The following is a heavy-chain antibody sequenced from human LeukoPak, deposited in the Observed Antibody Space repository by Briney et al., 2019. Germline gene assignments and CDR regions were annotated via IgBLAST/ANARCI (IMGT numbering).Heavy chain of an antibody. CDR2: ISWDGGST. V-gene: IGHV3-43*01. CDR3: ARGMYGSGSYFLGDY. CDR1: GFTFDDYT. D-gene: IGHD3-10*01. J-gene: IGHJ4*02. Sequence: GGSLRLSCAASGFTFDDYTMHWVRQAPGKGLEWVSLISWDGGSTYYADSVKGRFTISRDNSKNSLYLQMNSLRTEDTALYYCARGMYGSGSYFLGDYWGQGTLVTVSS.